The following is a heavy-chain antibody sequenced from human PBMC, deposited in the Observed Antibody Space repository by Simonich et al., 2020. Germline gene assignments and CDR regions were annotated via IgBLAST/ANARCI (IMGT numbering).Heavy chain of an antibody. CDR3: ARGKGWKNAFDI. J-gene: IGHJ3*02. D-gene: IGHD1-1*01. CDR2: INHRGST. Sequence: QVQLQQWGAGLLKPSETLSLTCAVYGGSFSGYYWSWIRQPPGKGLEWMGEINHRGSTNYNPSLKSRVTISVGTSKNQFSLKLSSVTAADTAVYYCARGKGWKNAFDIWGQGTMVTVSS. CDR1: GGSFSGYY. V-gene: IGHV4-34*01.